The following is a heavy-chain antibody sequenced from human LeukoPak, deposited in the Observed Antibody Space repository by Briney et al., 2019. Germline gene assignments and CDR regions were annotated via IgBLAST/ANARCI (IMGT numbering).Heavy chain of an antibody. V-gene: IGHV4-39*01. CDR3: ARHERGIYLRFDC. D-gene: IGHD1-26*01. CDR1: GDSISSSSHF. J-gene: IGHJ4*02. CDR2: MYYSGST. Sequence: PSETLSLTCTVSGDSISSSSHFWDWNRQPPGKGLEWIGSMYYSGSTYYNPSLKSRVTISVDTSKNQFSLKLGSVTAADTAVYYCARHERGIYLRFDCWGQGTLVTVSS.